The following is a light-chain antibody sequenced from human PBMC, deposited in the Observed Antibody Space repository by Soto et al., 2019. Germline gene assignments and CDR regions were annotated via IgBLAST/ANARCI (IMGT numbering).Light chain of an antibody. V-gene: IGKV3-15*01. J-gene: IGKJ2*01. CDR1: QSISSD. Sequence: EMVMTQSPDTLSVSPGERATLSCMASQSISSDVAWYQQKPGQAPRLLIYGASTTATGIPARFSGSGSGTEFTLTISSLQSEDFAVYNCQQYNKWPRTFGQGTKVDIK. CDR2: GAS. CDR3: QQYNKWPRT.